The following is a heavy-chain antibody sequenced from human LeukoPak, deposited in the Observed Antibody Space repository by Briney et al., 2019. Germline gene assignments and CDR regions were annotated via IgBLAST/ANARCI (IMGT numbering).Heavy chain of an antibody. CDR3: AKVDIWGSYRRLFEY. V-gene: IGHV3-23*01. Sequence: GGSLRLSCAASGFNFNNFAMSWVRQAPGKGLEWLSAMTGPADTTYYAESVKGRFTISRDYSKSMVFLQMNSLRPEDTALYYCAKVDIWGSYRRLFEYWGQGTPVTVSS. J-gene: IGHJ4*02. D-gene: IGHD3-16*02. CDR2: MTGPADTT. CDR1: GFNFNNFA.